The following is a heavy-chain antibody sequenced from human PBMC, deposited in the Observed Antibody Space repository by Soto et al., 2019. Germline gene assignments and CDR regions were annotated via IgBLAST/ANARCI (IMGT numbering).Heavy chain of an antibody. CDR1: GYSFKDHY. Sequence: ASVKVSCKAFGYSFKDHYMHWVRQAPGRGLEWVGIINPSGEHTNYAQQFRGRVAMTRDTSTSTAYMELRSLRSEDTAVYFCASISCKGGSCYFDFDHWGQGTLVIVSS. CDR2: INPSGEHT. J-gene: IGHJ4*02. V-gene: IGHV1-46*02. D-gene: IGHD2-15*01. CDR3: ASISCKGGSCYFDFDH.